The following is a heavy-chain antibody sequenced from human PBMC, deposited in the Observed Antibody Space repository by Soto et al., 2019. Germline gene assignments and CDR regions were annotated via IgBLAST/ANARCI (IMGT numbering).Heavy chain of an antibody. Sequence: ASVKVSCKASGYTFTSYAMHWVRQAPGQGLEWLGWINASNGNTNYVKKLQGRVTMTRNTSTSTAYMELSSLRSEDTAVYYCAREKSSWYDYWGQGTLVTVSS. CDR2: INASNGNT. CDR3: AREKSSWYDY. D-gene: IGHD6-13*01. CDR1: GYTFTSYA. J-gene: IGHJ4*02. V-gene: IGHV1-3*01.